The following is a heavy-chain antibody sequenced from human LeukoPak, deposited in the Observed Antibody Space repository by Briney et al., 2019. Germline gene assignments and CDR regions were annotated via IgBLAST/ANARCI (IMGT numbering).Heavy chain of an antibody. Sequence: GASVKVSCKASGYTFTGYYMHWVRQAPGQGLEWMGWINPNSGGTNYAQKFQGRVTMTRDTSISTAYMELSRLRSDDTAVYYCARSRAMAAYYYYYMDVWGKGTTVTVSS. V-gene: IGHV1-2*02. D-gene: IGHD5-18*01. CDR2: INPNSGGT. CDR1: GYTFTGYY. J-gene: IGHJ6*03. CDR3: ARSRAMAAYYYYYMDV.